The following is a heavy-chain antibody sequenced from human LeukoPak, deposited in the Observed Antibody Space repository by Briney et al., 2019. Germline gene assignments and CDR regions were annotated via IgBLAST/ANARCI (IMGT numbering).Heavy chain of an antibody. D-gene: IGHD2-15*01. Sequence: GASVKVSCKAPGYTFTTYGISWVRQAPGQGLEWMGWISAYNGNTNYAQKLQGRVTMTTDTSTSTAYMELRSLRSDETAVYYCASSGCSGGTCYFPDYWGQGTLVTVSS. J-gene: IGHJ4*02. CDR2: ISAYNGNT. CDR3: ASSGCSGGTCYFPDY. CDR1: GYTFTTYG. V-gene: IGHV1-18*01.